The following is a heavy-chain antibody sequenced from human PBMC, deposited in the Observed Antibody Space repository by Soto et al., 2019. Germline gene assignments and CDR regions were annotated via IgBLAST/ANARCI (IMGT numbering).Heavy chain of an antibody. CDR2: IYYSGST. D-gene: IGHD1-20*01. CDR1: GGSISSYY. V-gene: IGHV4-59*01. J-gene: IGHJ4*02. CDR3: AGSFLTGKGQFDY. Sequence: PSETLSLTCTVSGGSISSYYWSWIRQPPGKGLEWIGYIYYSGSTNYNPSLKSRVTISVDTSKNQFSLKLSSVTAADTAVYYCAGSFLTGKGQFDYWGQGTLVTVSS.